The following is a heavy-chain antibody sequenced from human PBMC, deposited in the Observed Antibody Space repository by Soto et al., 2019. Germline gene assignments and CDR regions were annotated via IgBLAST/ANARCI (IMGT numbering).Heavy chain of an antibody. CDR1: GFTFSSYA. D-gene: IGHD3-22*01. CDR2: ISGSGGST. J-gene: IGHJ4*02. Sequence: PGGSLRLSCAASGFTFSSYAMSWVRQAPGKGLEWVSAISGSGGSTYYADSVKGRFTISRDNSKNTLYLQMNSLRAEDTAVYYCAKRSYDSSGYYYPIDYWGQGTLVTVSS. V-gene: IGHV3-23*01. CDR3: AKRSYDSSGYYYPIDY.